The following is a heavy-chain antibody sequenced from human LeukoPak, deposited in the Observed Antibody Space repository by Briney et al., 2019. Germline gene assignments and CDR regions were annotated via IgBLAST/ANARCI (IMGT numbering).Heavy chain of an antibody. CDR3: GRDPNGDYVGAFDF. CDR1: GFTFSSYA. V-gene: IGHV3-23*01. CDR2: IRGSGDGT. J-gene: IGHJ3*01. Sequence: GGSLRLSCAASGFTFSSYAMTWVRQAPGKGLEWVSSIRGSGDGTSYADSVKGRFTMSRDNSKNTLYLQMSSLRAEDTAIYYCGRDPNGDYVGAFDFWGQGTLVTVSS. D-gene: IGHD4-17*01.